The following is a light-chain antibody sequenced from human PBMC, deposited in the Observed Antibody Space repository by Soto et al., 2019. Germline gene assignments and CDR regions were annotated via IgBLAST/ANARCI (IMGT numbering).Light chain of an antibody. V-gene: IGKV1-6*01. Sequence: AIQMTQSPSSLSASVGDRVAISCRASQDIRNTLAWYQQKPGEAPKLPIFAASSLQSGVPSRFSGSGSGTEFTLTINNRKPEDFASYFCRQVYSSRRTFGLGTNVAIK. J-gene: IGKJ1*01. CDR1: QDIRNT. CDR3: RQVYSSRRT. CDR2: AAS.